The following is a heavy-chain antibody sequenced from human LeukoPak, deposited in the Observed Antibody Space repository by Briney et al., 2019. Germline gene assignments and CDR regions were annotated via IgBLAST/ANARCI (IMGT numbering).Heavy chain of an antibody. D-gene: IGHD2-21*01. V-gene: IGHV4-39*01. J-gene: IGHJ4*02. CDR2: IYCSGST. CDR1: GGSISSSSYY. CDR3: VSVVVMQHGFDY. Sequence: SETLSLTCTVSGGSISSSSYYWGWIRQPPGKGLEWIGSIYCSGSTYYNPSLKSRVTISVDTSKNQFSLKLSSVTAADTAVYYCVSVVVMQHGFDYWGQGTLVTVSS.